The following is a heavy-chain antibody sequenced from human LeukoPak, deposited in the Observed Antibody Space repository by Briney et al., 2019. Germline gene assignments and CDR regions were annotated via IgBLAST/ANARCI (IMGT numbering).Heavy chain of an antibody. J-gene: IGHJ4*02. CDR3: AKEGSRRRFDFDS. CDR1: GFTFSNFA. Sequence: PGGSLRLSCAASGFTFSNFAISWFRQAPGRGLEWVSAAGTATDTSYAGSVKGRFTISRDNSKNTLYLQMNSLGAEDTAVYYCAKEGSRRRFDFDSWGRGTLVTVSS. D-gene: IGHD3-16*01. CDR2: AGTATDT. V-gene: IGHV3-23*01.